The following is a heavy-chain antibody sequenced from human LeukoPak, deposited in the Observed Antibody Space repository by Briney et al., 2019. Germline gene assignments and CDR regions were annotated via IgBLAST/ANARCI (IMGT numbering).Heavy chain of an antibody. CDR2: IYTSGST. Sequence: SETLSLTCTVSGGSISNYYWSWIRQPAGKGLEWIGRIYTSGSTNYNPSLKSRVTMSVDTSKNQFSLKLSSVRAADTAVYYCERTRYCDSTSCFPWDWFDPWGQGTLVTVSS. J-gene: IGHJ5*02. D-gene: IGHD2-2*01. CDR1: GGSISNYY. V-gene: IGHV4-4*07. CDR3: ERTRYCDSTSCFPWDWFDP.